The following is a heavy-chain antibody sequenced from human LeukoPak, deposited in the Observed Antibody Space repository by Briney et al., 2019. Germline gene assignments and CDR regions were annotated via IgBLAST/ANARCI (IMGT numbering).Heavy chain of an antibody. Sequence: GSLRLSCVASGFSFSTSGMHWVRQSPGKGLDWVAFIRNDGNKKNYAESVKGRFTISRDNSRNTLYLQMDSLSAEDTAVYYCAKGYGSGSYYYWGQGTLVTVSS. CDR2: IRNDGNKK. CDR3: AKGYGSGSYYY. D-gene: IGHD3-10*01. V-gene: IGHV3-30*02. J-gene: IGHJ4*02. CDR1: GFSFSTSG.